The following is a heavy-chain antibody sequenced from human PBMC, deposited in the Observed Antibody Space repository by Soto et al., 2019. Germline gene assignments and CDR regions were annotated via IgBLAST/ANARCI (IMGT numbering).Heavy chain of an antibody. J-gene: IGHJ4*02. CDR1: GGTFSSYT. CDR3: ARAPYSSSWYDDY. V-gene: IGHV1-69*02. Sequence: QVQLVQSGAEVKKPGSSVKVSCKASGGTFSSYTISWVRQAPGQGLEWMGRIIPILGIANYAQKFQGRVTITADKATSTAYMELSSLRSEDTAVYYCARAPYSSSWYDDYWGQGTLVTVSS. CDR2: IIPILGIA. D-gene: IGHD6-13*01.